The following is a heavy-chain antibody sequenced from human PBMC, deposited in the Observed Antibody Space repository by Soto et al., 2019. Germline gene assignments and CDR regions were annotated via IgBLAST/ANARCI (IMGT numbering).Heavy chain of an antibody. CDR3: SWSHTVNYYFDI. Sequence: PGGSLRLSGVASGIKFSDAGMSGVRQAPGKGPEWGGRIKSRGRGGTTDYTAPVTGRFTISRDESHNTVFLQMNSLKIEDTAVYYCSWSHTVNYYFDIWGQGTLVTVSS. CDR2: IKSRGRGGTT. J-gene: IGHJ4*02. CDR1: GIKFSDAG. D-gene: IGHD3-3*01. V-gene: IGHV3-15*01.